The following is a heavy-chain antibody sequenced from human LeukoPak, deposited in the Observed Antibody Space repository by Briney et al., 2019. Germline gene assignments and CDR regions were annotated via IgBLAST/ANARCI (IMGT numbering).Heavy chain of an antibody. CDR1: GFSVSVNY. CDR2: ISWNSGSV. Sequence: PGGSLRVSCAASGFSVSVNYMSWVRQAPGKGLEWVSGISWNSGSVGYADSVKGRFTISRDNAKNSLYLQMNSLRAEDMALYYCAKEEEGLDYWGQGTLVTVSS. J-gene: IGHJ4*02. V-gene: IGHV3-9*03. CDR3: AKEEEGLDY.